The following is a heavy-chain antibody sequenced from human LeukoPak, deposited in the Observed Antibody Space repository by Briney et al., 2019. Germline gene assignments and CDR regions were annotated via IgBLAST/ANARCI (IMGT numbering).Heavy chain of an antibody. CDR1: GFTFSNYA. CDR2: ISSSSSYI. V-gene: IGHV3-21*01. CDR3: ARGAAGYVGASSFDY. Sequence: GGSLRLSCAASGFTFSNYAMNWVRQAPGRGLEWVSAISSSSSYIYYADSVKGRFTISRDNAKNSLYLQMNSLRAEDTAVYYCARGAAGYVGASSFDYWGQGTLVTVSS. D-gene: IGHD1-26*01. J-gene: IGHJ4*02.